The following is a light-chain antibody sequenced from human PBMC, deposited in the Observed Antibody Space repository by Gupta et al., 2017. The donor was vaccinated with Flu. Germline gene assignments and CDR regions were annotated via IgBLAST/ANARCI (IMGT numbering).Light chain of an antibody. V-gene: IGKV1-39*01. CDR3: QQSYSTPRT. J-gene: IGKJ1*01. CDR2: AAS. CDR1: QSISSY. Sequence: DFPWTQPLSSPFASVVDRVTITCRASQSISSYLNWYQQKPGKAPKLLIYAASSLQSGVPSRFSGSGSGTDFTLTISSLQPEDFATYYCQQSYSTPRTFGQGTKVEIK.